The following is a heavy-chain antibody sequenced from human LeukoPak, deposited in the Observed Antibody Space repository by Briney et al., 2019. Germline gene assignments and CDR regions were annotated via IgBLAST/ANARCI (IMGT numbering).Heavy chain of an antibody. Sequence: GGSLRLSCAGSGFTFTNAWMSWVRQAPGKGLEWVGRIKSKTDGGTTDYAAPVKGRFTISRDDSKDTLYPQMNSLKTEDMAVYYCATEYYGAYNYWGQGTLVTVSS. J-gene: IGHJ4*02. V-gene: IGHV3-15*01. CDR3: ATEYYGAYNY. D-gene: IGHD4-17*01. CDR2: IKSKTDGGTT. CDR1: GFTFTNAW.